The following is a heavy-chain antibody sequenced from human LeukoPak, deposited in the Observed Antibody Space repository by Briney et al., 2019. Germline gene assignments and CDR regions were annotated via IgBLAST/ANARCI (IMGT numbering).Heavy chain of an antibody. Sequence: PSETLSLTCTVSGGSISSISYYWGWIRQPPGKGLEWIGSIYYSGSTYYNPSLKSRVTISVDTSKNQFSLKLSSVTAADTAVYYCASNNWFDPWGQGTLVTVSS. CDR2: IYYSGST. J-gene: IGHJ5*02. V-gene: IGHV4-39*01. CDR3: ASNNWFDP. CDR1: GGSISSISYY.